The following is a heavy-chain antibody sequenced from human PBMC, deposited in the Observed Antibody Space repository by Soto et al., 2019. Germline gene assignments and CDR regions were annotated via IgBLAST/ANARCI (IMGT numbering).Heavy chain of an antibody. Sequence: RLSCAASGFTFSGYEMNWVRQAPGKGLEWVSYISSSGDTIYSADSVKGRFTISRDNAKNSLYLQMDSLRVEDTAVYYCAREQYYYASSGYPGYFDYWGQGTLVPVYS. CDR2: ISSSGDTI. J-gene: IGHJ4*02. V-gene: IGHV3-48*03. CDR3: AREQYYYASSGYPGYFDY. D-gene: IGHD3-22*01. CDR1: GFTFSGYE.